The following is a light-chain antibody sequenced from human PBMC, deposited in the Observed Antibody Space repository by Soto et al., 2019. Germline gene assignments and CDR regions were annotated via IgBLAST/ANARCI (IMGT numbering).Light chain of an antibody. CDR3: QSYDSSLSAWKV. Sequence: QPVLTQPPSVSGAPGQRVSISCTGSNTNIGAGYGVNWYQQLPGTAPKLLIYANINRPSGVPDRFSGSKSGASAFLVITGLQAEDEADYYCQSYDSSLSAWKVFGGGTKLTVL. CDR1: NTNIGAGYG. J-gene: IGLJ3*02. V-gene: IGLV1-40*01. CDR2: ANI.